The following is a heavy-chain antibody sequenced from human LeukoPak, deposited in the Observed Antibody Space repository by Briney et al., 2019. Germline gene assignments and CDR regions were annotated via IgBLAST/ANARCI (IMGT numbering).Heavy chain of an antibody. CDR1: GFTFSNYG. Sequence: GGSLRLSCAASGFTFSNYGMHWVRQAPGKGLEWVAVISYDGSNKYYADSVKGRFTISGDISKNTLYLQMNSLRVEDTAVYYCAKDIPDYYESSGYSPYWGQGTLVTVSS. V-gene: IGHV3-30*18. CDR3: AKDIPDYYESSGYSPY. D-gene: IGHD3-22*01. J-gene: IGHJ4*02. CDR2: ISYDGSNK.